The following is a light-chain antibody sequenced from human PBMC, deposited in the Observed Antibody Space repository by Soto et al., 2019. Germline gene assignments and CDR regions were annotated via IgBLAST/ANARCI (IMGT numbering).Light chain of an antibody. CDR2: DAS. Sequence: VVMTQSPVTLSVSPGERATLSCTASQSVGNDLAWYQGEPGQAPRLLVYDASTRAPAVPARFSGGGSGTEFTLTISSVESEDFAVYYCQHYTNWPRAFGQGTRVEV. CDR3: QHYTNWPRA. V-gene: IGKV3-15*01. J-gene: IGKJ1*01. CDR1: QSVGND.